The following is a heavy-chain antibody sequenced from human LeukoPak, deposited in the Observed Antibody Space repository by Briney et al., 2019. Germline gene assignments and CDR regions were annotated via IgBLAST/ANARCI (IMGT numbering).Heavy chain of an antibody. CDR2: IGAAGVDT. J-gene: IGHJ4*02. CDR1: GFTFSNYG. V-gene: IGHV3-23*01. Sequence: QTGGSLRLSCAASGFTFSNYGMSWVRQAPGKGLEEVSLIGAAGVDTYYADSVKGRFIISRDNSKNIVYLQMKSLRAEDTAVYYCGKDRTTLRRPYAYWGQGALVTVSS. D-gene: IGHD2-8*01. CDR3: GKDRTTLRRPYAY.